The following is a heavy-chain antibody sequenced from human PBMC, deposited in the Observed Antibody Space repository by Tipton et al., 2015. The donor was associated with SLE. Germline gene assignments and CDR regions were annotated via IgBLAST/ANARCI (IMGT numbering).Heavy chain of an antibody. CDR3: ASRITMIVVRDAFDI. D-gene: IGHD3-22*01. J-gene: IGHJ3*02. CDR2: IIPILGIA. Sequence: QVQLVQSGAEVKKPGSSVKVSCKASGGTFSSYAISWVRQAPGQGLEWMGRIIPILGIANYAQKFQGRVTITTDKSTSTAYMELSSLRSEDTAVYYCASRITMIVVRDAFDIWGQGTMVTVSS. V-gene: IGHV1-69*09. CDR1: GGTFSSYA.